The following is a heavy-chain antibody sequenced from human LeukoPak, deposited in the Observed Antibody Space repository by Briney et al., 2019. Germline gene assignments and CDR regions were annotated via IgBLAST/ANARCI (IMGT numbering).Heavy chain of an antibody. CDR2: ISSSGNTI. J-gene: IGHJ3*02. CDR1: GFTFSSYW. CDR3: ARESPPQYSYDSSSYLGPMDAFDI. D-gene: IGHD3-22*01. Sequence: GGSLRLSCAASGFTFSSYWMSWVRQAPGKGLDWVSYISSSGNTIYYADSVKGRFTISRDNAKNSLYLQMNSLRAEDTAVYYCARESPPQYSYDSSSYLGPMDAFDIWGQGTMVTVSS. V-gene: IGHV3-48*04.